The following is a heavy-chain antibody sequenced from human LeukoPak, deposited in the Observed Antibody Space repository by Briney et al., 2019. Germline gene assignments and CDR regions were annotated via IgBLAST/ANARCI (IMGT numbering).Heavy chain of an antibody. D-gene: IGHD1-26*01. CDR2: ISSNGGST. CDR3: VKGSRWELLRDYYYYGMDV. Sequence: GGSLRLSCSASGFTFSSYAMHWVRQAPGTGLEYVSAISSNGGSTYYADSVKGRFTISRDNSKNTLYLQMSSLRAEDTAVYYCVKGSRWELLRDYYYYGMDVWGQGTTVTVSS. J-gene: IGHJ6*02. CDR1: GFTFSSYA. V-gene: IGHV3-64D*06.